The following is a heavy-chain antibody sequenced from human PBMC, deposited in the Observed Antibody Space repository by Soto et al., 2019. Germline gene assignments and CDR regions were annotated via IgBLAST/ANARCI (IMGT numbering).Heavy chain of an antibody. Sequence: QVQLVESGGGVVQPGKSLRLSCAASGFTFNNYGMLWVRQAPGKGLEWVAAISSDGTNGYSADSVKGRFTISRDNSKNTVHLQMDSLRPEDTAVSYCARRAVAFDYWGQGTLVTVSS. CDR2: ISSDGTNG. J-gene: IGHJ4*02. V-gene: IGHV3-30*03. D-gene: IGHD6-19*01. CDR3: ARRAVAFDY. CDR1: GFTFNNYG.